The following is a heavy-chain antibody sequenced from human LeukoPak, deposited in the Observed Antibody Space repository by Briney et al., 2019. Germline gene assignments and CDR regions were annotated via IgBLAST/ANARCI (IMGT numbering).Heavy chain of an antibody. Sequence: GASVKVSCKASGYTFTSYDTNRVRQATGQGLEWMGWMNPNSGNTGYAQKFQGRVTMTRNTSISTAYMELSSLRSEDTAVYYCASSPHGKNGMDVWGQGTTVTVSS. CDR2: MNPNSGNT. J-gene: IGHJ6*02. CDR3: ASSPHGKNGMDV. CDR1: GYTFTSYD. V-gene: IGHV1-8*01.